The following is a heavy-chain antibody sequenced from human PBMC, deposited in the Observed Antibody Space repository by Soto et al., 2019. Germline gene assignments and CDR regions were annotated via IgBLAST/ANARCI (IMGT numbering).Heavy chain of an antibody. J-gene: IGHJ4*02. CDR1: GGSISSSNW. V-gene: IGHV4-4*02. CDR2: IYHSGST. D-gene: IGHD3-22*01. CDR3: ASLIAGPYDSSGYLV. Sequence: PSETLSLTCAVSGGSISSSNWWSWVRQPPGKGLEWIGEIYHSGSTNYNPSLKSRVTISVDKSKNQFSLKLSSVTAADTAVYYCASLIAGPYDSSGYLVWGQGTLVTVSS.